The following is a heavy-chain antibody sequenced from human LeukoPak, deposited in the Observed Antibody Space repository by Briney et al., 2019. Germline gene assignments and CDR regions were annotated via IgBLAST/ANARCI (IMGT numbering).Heavy chain of an antibody. CDR1: GFTFDDYA. CDR3: AKQGRVDTAMAFFDY. V-gene: IGHV3-9*01. Sequence: GRSLRLSCAASGFTFDDYAMHWVRQAPGKGLEWVSGISWNSGSIDYADSVEGRFTISRDNAKNSLYLQMNSLRAEDTALYYCAKQGRVDTAMAFFDYWGQGTLVTVSS. D-gene: IGHD5-18*01. CDR2: ISWNSGSI. J-gene: IGHJ4*02.